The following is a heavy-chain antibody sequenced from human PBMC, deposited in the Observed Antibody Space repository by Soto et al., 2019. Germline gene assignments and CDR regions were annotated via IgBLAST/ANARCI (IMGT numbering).Heavy chain of an antibody. Sequence: SETLSLTCTVSGGSISSYYWSWIRQPPGKGLEWIGSIYYSGSTYYNPSLKSRVTISVDTSKNQFSLKLSSVTAADTAVYYCARGPSYSDSYFDHWGQGTLVTVSS. J-gene: IGHJ4*02. V-gene: IGHV4-39*01. CDR2: IYYSGST. CDR3: ARGPSYSDSYFDH. D-gene: IGHD4-17*01. CDR1: GGSISSYY.